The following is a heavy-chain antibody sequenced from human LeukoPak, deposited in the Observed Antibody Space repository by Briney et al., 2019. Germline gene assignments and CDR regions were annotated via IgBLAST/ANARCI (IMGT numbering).Heavy chain of an antibody. CDR2: INPNSGGT. Sequence: ASVKVSCKASGYTFTGYYMHWVRQAPGQGLEWMGWINPNSGGTNYAQKFQGRVTMTRDTSISTVYMELSRLRSDDTAVYYCARVGGRYSSSYYFDYWGQGTLVTVSS. D-gene: IGHD6-6*01. CDR1: GYTFTGYY. CDR3: ARVGGRYSSSYYFDY. V-gene: IGHV1-2*02. J-gene: IGHJ4*02.